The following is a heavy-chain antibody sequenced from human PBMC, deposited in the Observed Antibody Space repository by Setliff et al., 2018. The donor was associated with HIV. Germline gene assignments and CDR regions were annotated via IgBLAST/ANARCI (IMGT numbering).Heavy chain of an antibody. CDR1: GGSISSGGYY. D-gene: IGHD2-2*01. V-gene: IGHV4-31*03. J-gene: IGHJ5*02. Sequence: SSETLSLTCTVSGGSISSGGYYWSWIRHHPGKGLEWIGYIHYSGNTYYNPSLKSRLTISVDTSKNQFSLNLSSVTAADTAVYYCARGSYYCSPTTCFHNYFDPWGLGTLVTVSS. CDR3: ARGSYYCSPTTCFHNYFDP. CDR2: IHYSGNT.